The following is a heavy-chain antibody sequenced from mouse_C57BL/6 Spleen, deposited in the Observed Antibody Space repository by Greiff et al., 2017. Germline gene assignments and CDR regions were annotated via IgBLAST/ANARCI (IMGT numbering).Heavy chain of an antibody. CDR1: GYTFTSYW. V-gene: IGHV1-64*01. CDR2: IHPNSGST. Sequence: QVQLQQPGAELVKPGASVKLSCKASGYTFTSYWMHWVKQRPGQGLEWIGMIHPNSGSTNYNEKFKSKATLTVDKSSSTAYMQLSSLTSEDSAVDYCAAVPFDPRVFAYWGQGTLVTVSA. CDR3: AAVPFDPRVFAY. J-gene: IGHJ3*01.